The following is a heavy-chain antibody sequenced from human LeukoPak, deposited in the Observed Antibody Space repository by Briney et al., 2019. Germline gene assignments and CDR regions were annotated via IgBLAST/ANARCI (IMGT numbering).Heavy chain of an antibody. J-gene: IGHJ6*02. D-gene: IGHD2-21*02. Sequence: PSETLSLTCAVYGGSFSDYYWSWIRQPPGKGLEWIGEIIHSGSTNYNPSLKRRVTISVDTSKNQFSLKLSSVTAADTAVYYCARRSFGDSLYYYYGMDVWGQGTTVTVSS. V-gene: IGHV4-34*12. CDR1: GGSFSDYY. CDR3: ARRSFGDSLYYYYGMDV. CDR2: IIHSGST.